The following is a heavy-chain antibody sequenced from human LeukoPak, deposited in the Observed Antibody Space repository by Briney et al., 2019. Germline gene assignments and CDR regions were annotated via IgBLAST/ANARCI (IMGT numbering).Heavy chain of an antibody. J-gene: IGHJ4*02. CDR1: GFTFSSYG. Sequence: GGSLRLSCAASGFTFSSYGMHWVRQAPGQGLEWVAIIWHDGSDKYYADSVTGRSTISRDNSKNTLYLQMNSLRAEDTAVYFCTRQSENYSLDYWGQGTLVTVSS. CDR3: TRQSENYSLDY. D-gene: IGHD2-21*01. V-gene: IGHV3-33*01. CDR2: IWHDGSDK.